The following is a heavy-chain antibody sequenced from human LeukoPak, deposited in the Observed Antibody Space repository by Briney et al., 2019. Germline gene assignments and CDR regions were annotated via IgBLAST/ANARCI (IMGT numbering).Heavy chain of an antibody. CDR3: ARGEVPAAISY. CDR1: GGSFSGYY. CDR2: IYYSGST. Sequence: SETLSLTCAVYGGSFSGYYWSWIRQHPGKGLEWIGYIYYSGSTYYNPSLKSRVTISVDTCKNQFSLKLSSVTAADTAVYYCARGEVPAAISYWGQGTLVTVSS. D-gene: IGHD2-2*01. V-gene: IGHV4-31*11. J-gene: IGHJ4*02.